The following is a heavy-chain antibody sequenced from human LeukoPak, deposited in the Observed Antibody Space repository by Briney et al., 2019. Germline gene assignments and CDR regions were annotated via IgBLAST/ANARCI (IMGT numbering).Heavy chain of an antibody. CDR3: ARRSLLHAFDI. CDR2: IYYSGST. V-gene: IGHV4-39*07. J-gene: IGHJ3*02. Sequence: SETLSLTCTVSGGSISSSAYYWGWIRQPPGKGLEWIGSIYYSGSTYSNPSLKSRVTISVDTSKNQFSLKLNSVTAADTAMYYCARRSLLHAFDIWGQGTMVTVSS. D-gene: IGHD2-15*01. CDR1: GGSISSSAYY.